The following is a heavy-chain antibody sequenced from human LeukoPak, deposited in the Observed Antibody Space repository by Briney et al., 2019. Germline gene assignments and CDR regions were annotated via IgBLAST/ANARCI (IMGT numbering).Heavy chain of an antibody. J-gene: IGHJ4*02. D-gene: IGHD1-26*01. V-gene: IGHV4-39*01. CDR2: IYYSGST. CDR1: GGSISSSSYY. Sequence: KPSETLSLTCTVSGGSISSSSYYWGWIRQPPGKGLDWIGSIYYSGSTYYNPSLKSRVTISVDTSKNQFSLKLSSVTAADTAVYYCARSLRVGASSRFDYWGQGTLVTVSS. CDR3: ARSLRVGASSRFDY.